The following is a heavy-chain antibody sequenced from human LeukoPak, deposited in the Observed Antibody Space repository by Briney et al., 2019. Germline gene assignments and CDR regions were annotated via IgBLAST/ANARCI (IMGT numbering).Heavy chain of an antibody. J-gene: IGHJ4*02. D-gene: IGHD1-26*01. Sequence: GGSLRLSCAASGFTFSSYGMHWVRQAPGKGLEWVAVISYDGSNKYYADSVKGRFTISRDNSKNTLYLQMNSLRAEDTAVYYCPSGSADYWGQGTLVTVSS. CDR1: GFTFSSYG. CDR3: PSGSADY. V-gene: IGHV3-30*03. CDR2: ISYDGSNK.